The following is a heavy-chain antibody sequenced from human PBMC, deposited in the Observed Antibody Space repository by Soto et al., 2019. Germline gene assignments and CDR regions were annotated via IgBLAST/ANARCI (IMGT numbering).Heavy chain of an antibody. CDR3: ARGRRDPRIFGVGGYYMDV. D-gene: IGHD3-3*01. Sequence: QVQLVQSGAEVKKPGASVKVSCKASGYTFTSYDINWVRQATGQGLEWLGWMNPDSGNPGDAQKVQGRVTRSRNTSRSTAYMELSRQRSEDRAVYYGARGRRDPRIFGVGGYYMDVWGKGTTVTVSS. CDR1: GYTFTSYD. J-gene: IGHJ6*03. V-gene: IGHV1-8*01. CDR2: MNPDSGNP.